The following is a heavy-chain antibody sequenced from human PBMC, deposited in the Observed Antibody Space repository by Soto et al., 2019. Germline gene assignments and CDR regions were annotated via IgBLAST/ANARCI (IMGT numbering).Heavy chain of an antibody. CDR3: AIYCGNSVYFDY. CDR2: IYYSGST. CDR1: CGSISSGDYY. J-gene: IGHJ4*02. Sequence: SETLSLTCTVSCGSISSGDYYWSWIRQPPGKGLEWIGYIYYSGSTYYNPSLKSRVTISVDTSKNQFSLKLSSVTAADTAVYYCAIYCGNSVYFDYWGQGTLVTVSS. D-gene: IGHD2-21*02. V-gene: IGHV4-30-4*01.